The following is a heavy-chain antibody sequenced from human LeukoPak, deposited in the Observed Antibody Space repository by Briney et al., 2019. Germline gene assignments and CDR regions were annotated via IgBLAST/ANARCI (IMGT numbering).Heavy chain of an antibody. Sequence: PGGSLTLSCAASGFTFSSYAMSWVRQAPGKGLEWVSAISGSGGSTYYADSVKGRFTISRDNSKNTLYLQMNSLRAEDTAVYYCAKDGIVVVPAATTGGPAAGIHWGQGTLVTVSS. V-gene: IGHV3-23*01. CDR2: ISGSGGST. CDR1: GFTFSSYA. J-gene: IGHJ4*02. CDR3: AKDGIVVVPAATTGGPAAGIH. D-gene: IGHD2-2*01.